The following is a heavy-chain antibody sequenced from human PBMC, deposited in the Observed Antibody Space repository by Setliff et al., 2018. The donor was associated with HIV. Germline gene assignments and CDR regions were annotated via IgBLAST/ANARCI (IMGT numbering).Heavy chain of an antibody. V-gene: IGHV4-59*01. CDR2: IYDSGST. J-gene: IGHJ4*02. CDR3: ARGGTVAGTT. CDR1: GDSLRSYY. D-gene: IGHD6-19*01. Sequence: TSETLSLTCSVSGDSLRSYYWSWIRQSPGKGLEWLGYIYDSGSTTYNPSLKTRVTISIDTSKNQFSLNLKSVTAADTAVYYCARGGTVAGTTWGQGTLVTVSS.